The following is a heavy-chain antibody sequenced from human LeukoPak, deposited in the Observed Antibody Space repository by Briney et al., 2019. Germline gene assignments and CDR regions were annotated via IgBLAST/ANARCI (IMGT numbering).Heavy chain of an antibody. CDR2: INSDGINT. CDR1: GLTFSNYW. Sequence: PGGSLRLSCAASGLTFSNYWMHWVRQAPGKGLVWVSRINSDGINTSYADSVKGRLTIPRDNAKNTLNLQMNSLRAEDTAVYYCARDLGQYYDTSDNWFDPWGQGTLVTVSS. D-gene: IGHD3-22*01. CDR3: ARDLGQYYDTSDNWFDP. V-gene: IGHV3-74*01. J-gene: IGHJ5*02.